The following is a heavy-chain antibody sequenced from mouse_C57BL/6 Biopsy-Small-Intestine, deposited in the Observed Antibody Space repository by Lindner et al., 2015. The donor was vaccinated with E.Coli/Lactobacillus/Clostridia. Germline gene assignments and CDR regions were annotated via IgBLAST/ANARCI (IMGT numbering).Heavy chain of an antibody. J-gene: IGHJ3*01. V-gene: IGHV10-1*01. CDR1: GFSFNTYA. CDR3: VRGWETY. Sequence: QLQESGGGLVQPKGSLKLSCAASGFSFNTYAMNWVRQAPGKGLEWVARIRSKSNNYATYYADSVKDRFTISRDDSESMLYLQMNNLKTEDTAMYYCVRGWETYWGQGTLVTVSA. CDR2: IRSKSNNYAT. D-gene: IGHD1-1*02.